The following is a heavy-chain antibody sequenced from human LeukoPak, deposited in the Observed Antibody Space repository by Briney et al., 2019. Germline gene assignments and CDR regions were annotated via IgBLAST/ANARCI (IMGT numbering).Heavy chain of an antibody. CDR1: GFTFSSYP. D-gene: IGHD4-11*01. J-gene: IGHJ3*02. V-gene: IGHV3-64*01. CDR2: ITKNGGRT. CDR3: AREDYSAYAFDI. Sequence: GGSLRLSCAASGFTFSSYPMHWVRQAPGRGLEYLATITKNGGRTYYANSVKGRFTISRDNSKNTLYLQMGSLRAEDMAVYYCAREDYSAYAFDIWGQGTMVTVYS.